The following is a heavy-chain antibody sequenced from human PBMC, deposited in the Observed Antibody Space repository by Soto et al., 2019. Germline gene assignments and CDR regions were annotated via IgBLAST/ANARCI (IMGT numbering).Heavy chain of an antibody. Sequence: PGGSLRLSCAASGFAFSTFSMNWVRQAPGKGLEWVSSIDTRSDIYYADSVKGRSTISRDNAKNSLSLQMNSLRAEDTGVYYCAREETAWPLAYGLDVWGQGTTVTVSS. CDR1: GFAFSTFS. J-gene: IGHJ6*02. D-gene: IGHD2-21*02. CDR2: IDTRSDI. V-gene: IGHV3-21*01. CDR3: AREETAWPLAYGLDV.